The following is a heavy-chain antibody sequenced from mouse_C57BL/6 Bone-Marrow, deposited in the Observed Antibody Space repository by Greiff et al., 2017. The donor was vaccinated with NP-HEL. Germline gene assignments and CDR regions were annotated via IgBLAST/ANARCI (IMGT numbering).Heavy chain of an antibody. CDR1: GYAFSSSW. V-gene: IGHV1-82*01. CDR2: IYPGDGDT. Sequence: VQLQQSGPELVKPGASVKISRKASGYAFSSSWMNWVKQRPGKGLEWIGRIYPGDGDTNYNGKFKGKATLTADKSSSTAYMQLSSLTSEDSAVYFCARGYYGSSPWFAYWGQGTLVTVSA. CDR3: ARGYYGSSPWFAY. J-gene: IGHJ3*01. D-gene: IGHD1-1*01.